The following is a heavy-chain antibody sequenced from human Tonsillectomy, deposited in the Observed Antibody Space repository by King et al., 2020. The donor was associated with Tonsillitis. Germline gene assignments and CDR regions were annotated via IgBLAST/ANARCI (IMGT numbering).Heavy chain of an antibody. CDR2: IYTSGST. J-gene: IGHJ4*02. Sequence: VQLQESGPGLVKPSETLSLTCTVSGGSISSYYWSWIRQPAGKGLEWIGRIYTSGSTNYNPSLKSRVTMSVDTSKNQFSLKLSSVTAADTAVYYCASTSYCSGGSCYQFEYWGQGTLVTVSS. CDR1: GGSISSYY. CDR3: ASTSYCSGGSCYQFEY. D-gene: IGHD2-15*01. V-gene: IGHV4-4*07.